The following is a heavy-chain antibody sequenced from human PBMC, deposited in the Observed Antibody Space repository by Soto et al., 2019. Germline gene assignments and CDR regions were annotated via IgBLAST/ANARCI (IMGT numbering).Heavy chain of an antibody. CDR3: ARDVSPGSSGWYFDAFDI. J-gene: IGHJ3*02. D-gene: IGHD6-13*01. CDR2: INRDGSGG. V-gene: IGHV3-7*01. CDR1: GFTFSNYW. Sequence: QLVESGGGLVQPGGSLRVSCAASGFTFSNYWMTWGRQAPGKGLEWVANINRDGSGGSFLDSVRGRFTVSRDNARNSLYLQMNSLRAEDTALYYCARDVSPGSSGWYFDAFDIWGQGTMVTVSS.